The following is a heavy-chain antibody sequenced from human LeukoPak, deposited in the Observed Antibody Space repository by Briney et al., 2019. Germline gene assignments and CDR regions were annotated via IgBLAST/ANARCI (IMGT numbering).Heavy chain of an antibody. CDR3: ASVGLDEYSSSGYYMDV. J-gene: IGHJ6*03. D-gene: IGHD6-6*01. CDR2: ISYDGSNK. V-gene: IGHV3-30-3*01. Sequence: GGSLRLSCAASGFTFSSYAMHWVRQAPGKGLEWVAVISYDGSNKYYADSVKGRFTISRDNSKNTLYLQMNSLRAEDTAVYYCASVGLDEYSSSGYYMDVWGKGTTVTVSS. CDR1: GFTFSSYA.